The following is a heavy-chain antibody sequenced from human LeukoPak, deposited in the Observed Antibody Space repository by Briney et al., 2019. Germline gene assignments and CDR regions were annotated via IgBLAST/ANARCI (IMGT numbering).Heavy chain of an antibody. Sequence: ASVKVSCKASRYTFTSYYIHWVRQAPGQGLEWMGIINPSIGSTIYSQKFQGRVTMTRDTSTSTVYMELSSLKSEDTAVFYCAISGNYFRPFDYWGQGTLVSVSS. CDR3: AISGNYFRPFDY. J-gene: IGHJ4*02. D-gene: IGHD1-26*01. CDR1: RYTFTSYY. CDR2: INPSIGST. V-gene: IGHV1-46*01.